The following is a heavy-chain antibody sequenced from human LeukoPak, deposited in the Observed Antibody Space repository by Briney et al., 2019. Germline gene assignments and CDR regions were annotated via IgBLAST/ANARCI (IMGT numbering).Heavy chain of an antibody. Sequence: SQTLSLTCTVSGGSISSGGYYWSWIRQHPGKGLEWIGYIYYSGSTYYNPSLKSRVTISVDTSKNQFSLKLSSVTAADTAVYYCARLGRGPTERAFDIWGQGTMVTVSS. CDR3: ARLGRGPTERAFDI. J-gene: IGHJ3*02. CDR2: IYYSGST. D-gene: IGHD1-26*01. CDR1: GGSISSGGYY. V-gene: IGHV4-31*03.